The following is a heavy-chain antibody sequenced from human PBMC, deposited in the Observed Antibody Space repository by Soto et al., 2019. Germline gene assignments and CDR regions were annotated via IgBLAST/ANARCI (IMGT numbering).Heavy chain of an antibody. CDR1: GYTFTSYA. CDR3: ARDFSWFGEFIASDY. CDR2: INADNGNT. Sequence: QVQLVQSGAEVKKPGASVKVSCKASGYTFTSYAMHWLRQAPGQRLEWMGWINADNGNTKYSQKFQGRFSITRDTSARKAYMELSSLRSEDKAVYYCARDFSWFGEFIASDYWGQGTLVTVSS. J-gene: IGHJ4*02. V-gene: IGHV1-3*01. D-gene: IGHD3-10*01.